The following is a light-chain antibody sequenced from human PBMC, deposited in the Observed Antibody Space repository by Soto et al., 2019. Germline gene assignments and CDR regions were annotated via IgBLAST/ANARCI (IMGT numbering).Light chain of an antibody. CDR3: QHYNSYSEA. CDR1: QTISSW. J-gene: IGKJ1*01. Sequence: DIQMTPSPSTLSGSVRDRVTITCRASQTISSWLAWYQQKPGKAPKLLIYKASTLKSGVPSRFSGSGSGTEFTLTISSLQPDDFATYYCQHYNSYSEAFGQGTKVDIK. CDR2: KAS. V-gene: IGKV1-5*03.